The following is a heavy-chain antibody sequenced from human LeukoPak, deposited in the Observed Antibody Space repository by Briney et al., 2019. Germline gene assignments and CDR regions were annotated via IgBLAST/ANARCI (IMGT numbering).Heavy chain of an antibody. V-gene: IGHV3-23*01. D-gene: IGHD3-9*01. CDR3: AKFPYYDILTRGYYYYYMDV. CDR1: GFTFNDYA. Sequence: GGSLRLSCAASGFTFNDYAMNWIRQAPGKGLESVSAVSGSGYSTYYADSVKGLFTTSRDNSKNTLYLQMHSLRAEDTAVYYYAKFPYYDILTRGYYYYYMDVWGKGTTVTVSS. J-gene: IGHJ6*03. CDR2: VSGSGYST.